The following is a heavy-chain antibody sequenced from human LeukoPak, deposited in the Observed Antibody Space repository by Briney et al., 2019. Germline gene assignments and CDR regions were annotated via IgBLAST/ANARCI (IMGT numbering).Heavy chain of an antibody. CDR3: ARPERITMVRGVIDAFDI. CDR2: IYYSGST. J-gene: IGHJ3*02. D-gene: IGHD3-10*01. CDR1: GFTFSDYY. V-gene: IGHV4-39*01. Sequence: GSLRLSCAASGFTFSDYYMSWIRQPPGKGLEWIGSIYYSGSTYYNPSLKSRVTISVDTSKNQFSLKLSSVTAADTAVYYCARPERITMVRGVIDAFDIWGQGTMVTVSS.